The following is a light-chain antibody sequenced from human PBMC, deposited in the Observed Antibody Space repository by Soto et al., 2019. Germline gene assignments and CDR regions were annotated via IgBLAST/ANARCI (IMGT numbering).Light chain of an antibody. CDR1: QTVSSW. CDR2: DVS. V-gene: IGKV1-5*01. Sequence: DIQMTQSPSTLSASVGDRVTITCRASQTVSSWLAWYQQKPGKAPKLLIYDVSSLESGVPSRFSGSGSGTEFTLTISSLQPDDFATYYCQQYYSYSRTFGQGTNVDIK. J-gene: IGKJ1*01. CDR3: QQYYSYSRT.